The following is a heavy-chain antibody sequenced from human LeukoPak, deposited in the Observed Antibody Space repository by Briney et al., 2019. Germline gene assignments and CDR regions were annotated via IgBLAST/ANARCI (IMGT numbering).Heavy chain of an antibody. J-gene: IGHJ6*02. Sequence: GGSLRLSCAASGFTVSSNYMSWVRQAPGKGLEWVSVIYSGGSTYYADSVKGRFTIFRDNSKNTLYLQMNSLRAEDTAVYYCARGTIFGVDYYYYYGMDVWGQGTTVTVSS. D-gene: IGHD3-3*01. CDR1: GFTVSSNY. CDR2: IYSGGST. V-gene: IGHV3-66*01. CDR3: ARGTIFGVDYYYYYGMDV.